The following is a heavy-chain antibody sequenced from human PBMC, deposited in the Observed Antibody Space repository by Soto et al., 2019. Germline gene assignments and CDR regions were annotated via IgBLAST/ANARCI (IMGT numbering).Heavy chain of an antibody. CDR1: GFTFSSYA. CDR3: AKGYSYGYGSAYYFDY. J-gene: IGHJ4*02. D-gene: IGHD5-18*01. V-gene: IGHV3-23*01. CDR2: ISGSGGST. Sequence: GGSLRLSCAASGFTFSSYAMSWVRQAPGKGLEWVSAISGSGGSTYYADSVKGRFTISRDNSKNTLYLQMNSLRAEDTAVYYCAKGYSYGYGSAYYFDYWGQGTLVTVSS.